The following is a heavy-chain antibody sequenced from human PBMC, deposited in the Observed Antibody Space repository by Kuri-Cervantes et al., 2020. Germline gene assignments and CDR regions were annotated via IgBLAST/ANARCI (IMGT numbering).Heavy chain of an antibody. CDR3: AKDMIPNIVVVPAAVDY. Sequence: SLKISCAASGFTFDDYAMHWVRQAPGKGLEWVSGISWNSGSIGYADSVKGRFTISRDNAKNSLYLQMNSLRAEDTALYYCAKDMIPNIVVVPAAVDYWGQGTLVTVSS. V-gene: IGHV3-9*01. D-gene: IGHD2-2*01. CDR2: ISWNSGSI. J-gene: IGHJ4*02. CDR1: GFTFDDYA.